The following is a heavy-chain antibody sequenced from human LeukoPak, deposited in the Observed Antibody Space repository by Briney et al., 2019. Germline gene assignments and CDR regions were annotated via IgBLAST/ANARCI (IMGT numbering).Heavy chain of an antibody. CDR2: INHSGST. J-gene: IGHJ4*02. CDR1: GGPFSGYY. V-gene: IGHV4-34*01. CDR3: ARGCSSTSCYAQGDY. D-gene: IGHD2-2*01. Sequence: SETLSLTCAVYGGPFSGYYWSWIRQPPGKGLEWIGEINHSGSTNYNPSLKSRVTISVDTSKNQFSLKLSSVTAADTAVYYCARGCSSTSCYAQGDYWGQGTLVTVSS.